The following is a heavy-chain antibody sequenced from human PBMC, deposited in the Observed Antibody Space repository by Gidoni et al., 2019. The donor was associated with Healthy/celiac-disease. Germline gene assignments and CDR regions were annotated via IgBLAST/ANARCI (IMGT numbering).Heavy chain of an antibody. V-gene: IGHV3-23*04. D-gene: IGHD4-17*01. Sequence: EVQLVESGGGLIQPGVSLRLSCAASGLTFISYAMSWVRQAPGKGLEWVSAISGSGCSTYDADSVKGRCTISRDNSKNTLYLQMNSLRAEDTAVYYCAKGGHTDYAIQFDYWGQGTLVTVSS. CDR3: AKGGHTDYAIQFDY. J-gene: IGHJ4*02. CDR2: ISGSGCST. CDR1: GLTFISYA.